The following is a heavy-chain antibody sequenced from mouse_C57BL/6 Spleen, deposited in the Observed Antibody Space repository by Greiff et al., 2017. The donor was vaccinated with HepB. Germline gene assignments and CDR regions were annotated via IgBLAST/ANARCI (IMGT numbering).Heavy chain of an antibody. D-gene: IGHD2-1*01. J-gene: IGHJ2*01. CDR3: ARRVYGNYVGFDY. CDR1: GYAFSSYW. CDR2: IYPGDGDT. Sequence: QVHVKQSGAELVKPGASVKISCKASGYAFSSYWMNWVKQRPGKGLEWIGQIYPGDGDTNYNGKFKGKATLTADKSSSTAYMQLSSLTSEDSAVYFCARRVYGNYVGFDYWGQGTTLTVSS. V-gene: IGHV1-80*01.